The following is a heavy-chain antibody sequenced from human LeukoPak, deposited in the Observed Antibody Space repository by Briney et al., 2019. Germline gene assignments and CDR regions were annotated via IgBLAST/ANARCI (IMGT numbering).Heavy chain of an antibody. D-gene: IGHD1-26*01. CDR1: GFTFRNYA. V-gene: IGHV3-23*01. J-gene: IGHJ4*02. CDR3: ARGGNSGSPGY. CDR2: INGNADRT. Sequence: GGSLRLSCAASGFTFRNYAMSWVRQAPGKGLEWVAAINGNADRTYYADSVKGRFTISRDNSKNSLYLQMNSPRAEDTAVYYCARGGNSGSPGYWGQGTLVTVSS.